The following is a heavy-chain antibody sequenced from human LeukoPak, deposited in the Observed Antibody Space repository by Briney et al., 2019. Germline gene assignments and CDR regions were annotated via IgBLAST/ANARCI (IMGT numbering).Heavy chain of an antibody. CDR3: ARADSSSWYAPFDY. CDR1: GGSISSYY. V-gene: IGHV4-59*01. Sequence: PSETLSLTCNVSGGSISSYYGSWIRQTPGKGLEWMGYIYYRGSTNYNPSLKRRVTISIGTSKNQFSLKLSSVTAADTAVYYCARADSSSWYAPFDYWGQGTLVTVSS. J-gene: IGHJ4*02. D-gene: IGHD6-13*01. CDR2: IYYRGST.